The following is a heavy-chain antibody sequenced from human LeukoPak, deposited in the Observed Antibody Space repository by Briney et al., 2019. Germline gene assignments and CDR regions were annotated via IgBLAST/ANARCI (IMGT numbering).Heavy chain of an antibody. Sequence: SETLSLTCAVYDGSFSGYYWTWIRQPPGKRLEWIGEINHSGSTNYNPSLKSRVTISVDTSKNQFSLKLTSVTAADTAVYYCARVHGYYDILTGHYRYYFDYWGQGTLVTVSS. V-gene: IGHV4-34*01. CDR3: ARVHGYYDILTGHYRYYFDY. CDR1: DGSFSGYY. J-gene: IGHJ4*02. D-gene: IGHD3-9*01. CDR2: INHSGST.